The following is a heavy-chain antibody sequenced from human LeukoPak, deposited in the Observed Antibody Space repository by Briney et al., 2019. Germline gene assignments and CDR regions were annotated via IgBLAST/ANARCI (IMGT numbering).Heavy chain of an antibody. D-gene: IGHD6-19*01. J-gene: IGHJ4*02. CDR2: INSDGSST. V-gene: IGHV3-74*01. Sequence: PGGSLRLSCAASGFTVSSYWRHWVRQAPGKGLVWVSRINSDGSSTSYADSVRGRFTISRDNAKNTLYLQMNSLRAEDTAVYYCSRDLEAVAGTWLDYWGQGTLVTVSS. CDR3: SRDLEAVAGTWLDY. CDR1: GFTVSSYW.